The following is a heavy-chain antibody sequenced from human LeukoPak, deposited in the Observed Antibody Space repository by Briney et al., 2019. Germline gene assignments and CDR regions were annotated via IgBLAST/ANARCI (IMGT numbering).Heavy chain of an antibody. V-gene: IGHV4-4*07. CDR2: IYTSGST. Sequence: SETLSLTCTVSGGSISSYYWSWIRQPAGKGLEWIGRIYTSGSTNYNPSLKSRVTMSVDTSKNQFSLKLSSVTAADTAVYYCARDRVYYGSGSYYNPSWFDPWGQGTLVTVSS. J-gene: IGHJ5*02. D-gene: IGHD3-10*01. CDR3: ARDRVYYGSGSYYNPSWFDP. CDR1: GGSISSYY.